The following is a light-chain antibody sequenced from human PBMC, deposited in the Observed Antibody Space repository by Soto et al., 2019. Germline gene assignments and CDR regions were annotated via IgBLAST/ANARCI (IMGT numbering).Light chain of an antibody. CDR3: AAWDDSLNGWV. CDR1: SANIGGYT. Sequence: QSVLTQPPSASGTPGQRVTISCSGSSANIGGYTVNWFQQVPGTAPSLFIFNTHQRPSGVPDRFSGSKSDTSASLAISGLQSEDEADYYCAAWDDSLNGWVFGGGTKLTVL. CDR2: NTH. J-gene: IGLJ3*02. V-gene: IGLV1-44*01.